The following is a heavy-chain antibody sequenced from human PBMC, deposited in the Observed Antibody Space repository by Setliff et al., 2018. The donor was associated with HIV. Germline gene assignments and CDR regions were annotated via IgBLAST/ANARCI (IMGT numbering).Heavy chain of an antibody. CDR3: SRLYYNFWTGHRAFFNY. CDR2: IYHNGST. D-gene: IGHD3-3*01. Sequence: SETLSLTCTVSGDSISSVSYSWGWVRQPPGKGLEWIGSIYHNGSTYYNPSLKSRLTISLDTSNNQFSVRLTSVTAADTAIYYCSRLYYNFWTGHRAFFNYWGQGTLVTVSS. V-gene: IGHV4-39*01. CDR1: GDSISSVSYS. J-gene: IGHJ4*02.